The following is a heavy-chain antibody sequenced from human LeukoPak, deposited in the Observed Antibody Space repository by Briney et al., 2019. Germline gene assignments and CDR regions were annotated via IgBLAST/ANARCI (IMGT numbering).Heavy chain of an antibody. CDR1: GFTFSSYA. D-gene: IGHD3-22*01. J-gene: IGHJ4*02. CDR2: ISGSGGST. CDR3: AKGYEIVVVITTLDFDY. V-gene: IGHV3-23*01. Sequence: GGPLRLSCAASGFTFSSYAMSWVRQAPGKGLEWVSAISGSGGSTYYADSVKGRFTISRDNSKNTLYLQMNSLRAEDTAVYYCAKGYEIVVVITTLDFDYWGQGTLVTVSS.